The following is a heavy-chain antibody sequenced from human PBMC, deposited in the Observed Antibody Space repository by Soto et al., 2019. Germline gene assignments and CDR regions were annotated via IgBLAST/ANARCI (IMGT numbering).Heavy chain of an antibody. D-gene: IGHD2-21*02. CDR1: GDSISSRSYY. Sequence: SETLSLTCTVTGDSISSRSYYWGWIRQSPGKGLEWIGSIYYSGSTYNNPSLRSRVSMSIDTSKDQFSLKLKSVTAADTALYFCARQRTSVVTRAYFYVWGPGSLVTVS. CDR2: IYYSGST. V-gene: IGHV4-39*01. J-gene: IGHJ4*02. CDR3: ARQRTSVVTRAYFYV.